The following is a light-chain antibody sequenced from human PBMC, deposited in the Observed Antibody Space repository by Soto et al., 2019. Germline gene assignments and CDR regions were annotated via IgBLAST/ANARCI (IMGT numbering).Light chain of an antibody. Sequence: EIVLTQPPGTLSLSPGERATLSCRASQSVSSSYLAWYQQKPGQAPRLLIYGASSRATCMQESFSGRGSGTDFAITISGLEPEDFAVYYCQQYGSSLKTFGPGTK. CDR1: QSVSSSY. CDR3: QQYGSSLKT. V-gene: IGKV3-20*01. CDR2: GAS. J-gene: IGKJ1*01.